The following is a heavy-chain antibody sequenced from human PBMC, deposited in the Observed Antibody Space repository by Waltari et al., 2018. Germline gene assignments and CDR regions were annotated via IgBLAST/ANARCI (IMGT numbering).Heavy chain of an antibody. V-gene: IGHV1-69*05. CDR1: GGTFSSYA. CDR3: ARTDRAYCGGDCYSAHY. D-gene: IGHD2-21*01. J-gene: IGHJ4*02. Sequence: QVQLVQSGAEVKKPGSSVKVSCKASGGTFSSYAISWVRQAPGQGLEWMGGIIPIFGTANYAQKFQGRVTITTDESTSTAYMELSSLRSEDTAVYYCARTDRAYCGGDCYSAHYWGQGTLVTVSS. CDR2: IIPIFGTA.